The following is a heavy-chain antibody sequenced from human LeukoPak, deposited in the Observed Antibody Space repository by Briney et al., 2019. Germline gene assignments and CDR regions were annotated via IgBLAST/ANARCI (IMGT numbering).Heavy chain of an antibody. Sequence: SETLSLTCSVSGASTSTNSYFWGWVRQPPGEGLEWIGNIYYSGRTYYSPSITSRVTMSLDTSKNQFSLKLSSVTAADTAVYYCARGRPYTGNYHFDYWGQGTLVTVSS. CDR1: GASTSTNSYF. D-gene: IGHD1-26*01. CDR3: ARGRPYTGNYHFDY. CDR2: IYYSGRT. J-gene: IGHJ4*02. V-gene: IGHV4-39*01.